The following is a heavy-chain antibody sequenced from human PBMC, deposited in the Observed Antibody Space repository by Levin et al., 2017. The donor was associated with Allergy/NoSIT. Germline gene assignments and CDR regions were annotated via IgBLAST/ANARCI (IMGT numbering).Heavy chain of an antibody. D-gene: IGHD1-14*01. Sequence: PGGSLRLSCVGSGFTFSSYGLHWIRQAPGKGLEWVAFIWYDGSNEHYADSVKGRFTISRDDSKNTLYLHMDSLQADDTAVYYCARDGPDANWGQGTLVTVSS. CDR2: IWYDGSNE. CDR1: GFTFSSYG. V-gene: IGHV3-33*01. J-gene: IGHJ1*01. CDR3: ARDGPDAN.